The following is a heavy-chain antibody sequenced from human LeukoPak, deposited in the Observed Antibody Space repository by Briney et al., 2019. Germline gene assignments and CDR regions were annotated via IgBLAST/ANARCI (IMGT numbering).Heavy chain of an antibody. D-gene: IGHD1-1*01. J-gene: IGHJ3*02. Sequence: ASVKVSCKASGYTFTNYDINWVRQATGQGLEWMGWMNPNSGNTGYAQKFQGRVTMTRNTSISTAYMELSSLRSEDTAVYYCAREASQLNAFDIWGQGTMVTVSS. V-gene: IGHV1-8*01. CDR2: MNPNSGNT. CDR1: GYTFTNYD. CDR3: AREASQLNAFDI.